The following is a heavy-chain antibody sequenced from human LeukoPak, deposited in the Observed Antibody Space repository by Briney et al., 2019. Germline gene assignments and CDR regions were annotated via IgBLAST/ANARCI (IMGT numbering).Heavy chain of an antibody. D-gene: IGHD1-7*01. Sequence: GGSLRPSCAASGFTFSSYSMNWVRQAPGKGLEWVSSISSSSSYIYYADSVKGRFTISRDNAKNSLYLQMNSLRAEDTAVYYCARVLGTTVPTGWGQGTLVTVSS. CDR1: GFTFSSYS. CDR3: ARVLGTTVPTG. J-gene: IGHJ4*02. V-gene: IGHV3-21*01. CDR2: ISSSSSYI.